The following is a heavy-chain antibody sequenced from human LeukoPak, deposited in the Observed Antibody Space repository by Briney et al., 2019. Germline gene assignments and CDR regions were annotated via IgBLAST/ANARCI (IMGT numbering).Heavy chain of an antibody. CDR1: GFTFSIFW. V-gene: IGHV3-7*01. D-gene: IGHD3-22*01. J-gene: IGHJ4*02. Sequence: PGGPLRLSCAASGFTFSIFWMSWVRRAPGKGLEWVANFKQDGSAKYYVQSVKGRFTISSDNARNSLYLEMNNLRAEDTAIYYCATSYDSSGNWGQGTLVTVPS. CDR3: ATSYDSSGN. CDR2: FKQDGSAK.